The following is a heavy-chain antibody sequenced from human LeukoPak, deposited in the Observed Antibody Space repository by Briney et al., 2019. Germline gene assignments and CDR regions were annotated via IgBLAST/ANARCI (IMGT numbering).Heavy chain of an antibody. J-gene: IGHJ6*03. V-gene: IGHV3-30*02. CDR1: GFTFSPYG. CDR3: ARRGYYYYYYYYMDV. CDR2: IRYDGSNK. Sequence: GGSLRLSCAASGFTFSPYGMHWVRQAPGKGLEWVTFIRYDGSNKYYADSVKGRFTISRDNSKNSLYLQMNSLRAEDTAVYYCARRGYYYYYYYYMDVWGKGTTVTVSS. D-gene: IGHD3-22*01.